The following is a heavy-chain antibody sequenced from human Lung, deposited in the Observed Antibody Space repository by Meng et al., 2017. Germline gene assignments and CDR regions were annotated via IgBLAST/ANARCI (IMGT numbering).Heavy chain of an antibody. CDR3: TNDRLSE. CDR1: GFTFTNHW. CDR2: VNPDGNDV. D-gene: IGHD1-1*01. V-gene: IGHV3-74*01. J-gene: IGHJ1*01. Sequence: VRRVESGGGLVQPRGSLRLSCAASGFTFTNHWMHWVRQVPGKGLVWVSRVNPDGNDVNYVDSVKGRFTISRDNAKDTVFLQMNNLSGDDTAVYYCTNDRLSEWGQGTLVTVSS.